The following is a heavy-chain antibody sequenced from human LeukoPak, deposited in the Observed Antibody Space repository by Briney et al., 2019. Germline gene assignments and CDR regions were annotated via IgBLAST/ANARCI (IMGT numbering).Heavy chain of an antibody. J-gene: IGHJ4*02. CDR1: GYAFLNYG. CDR2: ISAYNDDT. D-gene: IGHD1-1*01. Sequence: ASVKVSCNASGYAFLNYGISWVREAPGQGLEWMAWISAYNDDTDYAQILQGRVTVTTDTSTNTAYMELRSLTSDDTAVYYCARTYSKYFSNSEFDYWGQGTLVTVSS. CDR3: ARTYSKYFSNSEFDY. V-gene: IGHV1-18*01.